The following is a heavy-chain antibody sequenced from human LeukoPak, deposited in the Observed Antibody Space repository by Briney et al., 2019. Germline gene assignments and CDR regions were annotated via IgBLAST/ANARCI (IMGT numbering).Heavy chain of an antibody. J-gene: IGHJ6*02. CDR1: GGSVSSGSYH. V-gene: IGHV4-61*01. CDR2: IYYSGST. Sequence: SETLSLTCTVSGGSVSSGSYHWSWIRQPPGKGLEWIGYIYYSGSTNYNPSLKSRVTISVDTSKNQFSLKLSSVTAADTAVYYCARFSIYYGMDVWGQGTTVTVSS. D-gene: IGHD2/OR15-2a*01. CDR3: ARFSIYYGMDV.